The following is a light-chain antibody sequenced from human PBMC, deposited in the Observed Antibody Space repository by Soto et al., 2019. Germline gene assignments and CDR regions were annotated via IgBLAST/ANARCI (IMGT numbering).Light chain of an antibody. Sequence: DIVLTQSPGTLSLSPGETATLSCRASQSVSSSYLAWYQQKPGQAPRLLIYGASSRATGIPDRFSGSGSGTDFTLTISRLEPEDFAVYYCQQYGSSPVTFGQGTKVDIK. CDR2: GAS. V-gene: IGKV3-20*01. CDR1: QSVSSSY. CDR3: QQYGSSPVT. J-gene: IGKJ1*01.